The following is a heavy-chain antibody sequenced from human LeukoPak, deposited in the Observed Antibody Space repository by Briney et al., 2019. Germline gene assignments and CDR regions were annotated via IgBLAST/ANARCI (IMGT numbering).Heavy chain of an antibody. Sequence: ASVKVSCKASGGTFSSYAISWVRQAPGQGLEWMGGIIPIFGTANYAQKFQGRVTITTDESTSTAYMELSSLRSEDTAVYSCARRVTIFGVAGEDWFDPWGQGTLVTVSS. J-gene: IGHJ5*02. V-gene: IGHV1-69*05. CDR1: GGTFSSYA. CDR3: ARRVTIFGVAGEDWFDP. D-gene: IGHD3-3*01. CDR2: IIPIFGTA.